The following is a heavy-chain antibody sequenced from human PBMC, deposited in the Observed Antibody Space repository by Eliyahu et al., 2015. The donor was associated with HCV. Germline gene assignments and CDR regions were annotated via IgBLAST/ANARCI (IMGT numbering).Heavy chain of an antibody. CDR3: TTDLPIAAAGGGAVH. D-gene: IGHD6-13*01. CDR2: IKSKTDGGTT. Sequence: EVQLVESGGGLVKPGGSLRLSCAASGFTFSNAWMSWVRQAPGKGLGWVGRIKSKTDGGTTDYAAPVKGRFTISRDDSKNTLYLQMNSLKTEDTAVYYCTTDLPIAAAGGGAVHWGQGTLVTVSS. J-gene: IGHJ4*02. CDR1: GFTFSNAW. V-gene: IGHV3-15*01.